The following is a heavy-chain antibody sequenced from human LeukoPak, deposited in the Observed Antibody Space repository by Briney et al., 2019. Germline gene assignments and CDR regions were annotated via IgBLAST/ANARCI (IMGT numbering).Heavy chain of an antibody. Sequence: PGGSLRLSCAASGFTFDDYGMHWVRQPPGKGLEWVTGISWNSGSIVYADSVKGRFIISRDNAKNSLYLQMNSLRAEDTALYYCAKDFYGSGNSYFDYWGQGTLVTVSS. CDR2: ISWNSGSI. D-gene: IGHD3-10*01. CDR1: GFTFDDYG. J-gene: IGHJ4*02. CDR3: AKDFYGSGNSYFDY. V-gene: IGHV3-9*01.